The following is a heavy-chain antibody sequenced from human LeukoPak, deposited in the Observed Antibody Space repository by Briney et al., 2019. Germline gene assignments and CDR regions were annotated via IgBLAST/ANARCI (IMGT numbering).Heavy chain of an antibody. Sequence: GGSLRLSCAASGFTFSRYAMSWVRQAPGKGLEWVSVISDDSSFTYYADSVKGRFTISRDNSKNTLYLQMNSLRAEDTALYYCAKHVGSGSGWDYFDYWGQGTLATVSS. CDR3: AKHVGSGSGWDYFDY. D-gene: IGHD3-10*01. J-gene: IGHJ4*02. V-gene: IGHV3-23*01. CDR1: GFTFSRYA. CDR2: ISDDSSFT.